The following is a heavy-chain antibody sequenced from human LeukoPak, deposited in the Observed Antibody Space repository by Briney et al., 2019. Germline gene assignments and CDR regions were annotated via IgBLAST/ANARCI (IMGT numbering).Heavy chain of an antibody. V-gene: IGHV3-33*01. Sequence: GGSLRLSCAAFGFTFSSYGMHWVRQAPGKGLEWVAVIWYDGSNKYYADSVKGRFTISRDNSKNTLYLQMNSLRAEDTAVYYCARDIAVAGNYDYWGQGTLVTVSS. CDR2: IWYDGSNK. CDR1: GFTFSSYG. J-gene: IGHJ4*02. D-gene: IGHD6-19*01. CDR3: ARDIAVAGNYDY.